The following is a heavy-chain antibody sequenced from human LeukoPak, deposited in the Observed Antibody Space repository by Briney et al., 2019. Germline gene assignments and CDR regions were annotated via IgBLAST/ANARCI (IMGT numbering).Heavy chain of an antibody. J-gene: IGHJ4*02. CDR1: GGSISSGDYP. D-gene: IGHD2-15*01. CDR3: ARQTYCSGGSCYHYFFDY. Sequence: SETLSLTCTVSGGSISSGDYPWSWIRQPPGKGLEWIGYIYYSGSTYYNPSLKSRVTISVDTSKNQFSLKLSSVTAADTAVYYCARQTYCSGGSCYHYFFDYWGQGTLVTVSS. V-gene: IGHV4-30-4*01. CDR2: IYYSGST.